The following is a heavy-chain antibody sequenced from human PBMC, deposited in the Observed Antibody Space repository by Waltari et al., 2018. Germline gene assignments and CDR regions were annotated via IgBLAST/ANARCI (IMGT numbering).Heavy chain of an antibody. CDR3: ARGNAFDF. CDR1: GDSITSYY. J-gene: IGHJ3*01. Sequence: QVQLQESGPGLVKPSETLSLTCTVSGDSITSYYWNWIRQPPGKGLEWSAYIYHSGSTTYNPSLKSRVTLSIDMSKNQFSLNLTSGTAADTAVYYCARGNAFDFWGQGTLVTVSS. V-gene: IGHV4-59*01. CDR2: IYHSGST.